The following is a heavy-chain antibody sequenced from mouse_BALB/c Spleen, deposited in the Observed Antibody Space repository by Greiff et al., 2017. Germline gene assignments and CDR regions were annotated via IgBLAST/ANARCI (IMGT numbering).Heavy chain of an antibody. CDR2: IYPGNVNT. Sequence: VQLQESGPELVKPGASVRISCKASGYTFTSYYIHWVKQRPGQGLEWIGWIYPGNVNTKYNEKFKGKATLTADKSSSTAYMQLSSLTSEDSAVYFCARRNDYGYAMDYWGQGTSVTVSS. D-gene: IGHD2-4*01. CDR1: GYTFTSYY. J-gene: IGHJ4*01. V-gene: IGHV1S56*01. CDR3: ARRNDYGYAMDY.